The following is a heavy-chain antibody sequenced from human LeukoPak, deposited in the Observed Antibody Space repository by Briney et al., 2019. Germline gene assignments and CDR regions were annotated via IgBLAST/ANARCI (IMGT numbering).Heavy chain of an antibody. Sequence: ASVKVSCKASGYTFTGYYMHWVRQAPGQGLEWMVRINPNSGGTNYAQKFQGRVTMTRDTSISTAYMELSRLRSDDTAVYYCARVFRVFWTETDAFDIWGQGTMVTVSS. CDR3: ARVFRVFWTETDAFDI. CDR1: GYTFTGYY. D-gene: IGHD3/OR15-3a*01. J-gene: IGHJ3*02. CDR2: INPNSGGT. V-gene: IGHV1-2*06.